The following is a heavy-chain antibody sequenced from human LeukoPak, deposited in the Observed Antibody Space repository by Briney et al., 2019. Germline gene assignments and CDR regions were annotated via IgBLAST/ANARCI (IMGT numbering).Heavy chain of an antibody. V-gene: IGHV1-2*02. J-gene: IGHJ4*02. CDR2: INPNSGGT. Sequence: GASVKVSCKASGYTFTRYYMHWVRQAPGQGLEWMGWINPNSGGTNYAQKFQGRVTMTRDTSISTAYMELSRLRSDDTAVYYCARVRRGGYSYGYDEDWGQGTLVTVSS. D-gene: IGHD5-18*01. CDR3: ARVRRGGYSYGYDED. CDR1: GYTFTRYY.